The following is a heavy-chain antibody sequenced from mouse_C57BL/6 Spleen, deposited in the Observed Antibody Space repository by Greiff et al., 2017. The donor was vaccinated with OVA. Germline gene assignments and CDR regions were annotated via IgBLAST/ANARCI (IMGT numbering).Heavy chain of an antibody. D-gene: IGHD2-10*02. CDR3: ARDRGYGYYAMDY. V-gene: IGHV5-4*01. CDR2: ISDGGSYT. Sequence: EVQLVESGGGLVKPGGSLKLSCAASGFTFSSYAMSWVRQTPEKRLEWVATISDGGSYTYYPDNVKGRFTISRDNAKNNLYLQMSHLKSEDTAMYYCARDRGYGYYAMDYWGQGTSVTVSS. CDR1: GFTFSSYA. J-gene: IGHJ4*01.